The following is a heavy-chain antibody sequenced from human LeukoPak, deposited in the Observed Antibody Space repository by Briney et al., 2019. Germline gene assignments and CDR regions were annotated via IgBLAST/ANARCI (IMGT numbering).Heavy chain of an antibody. CDR2: IKEDGSEK. Sequence: GGSLRLSCVVSGLTFSNYWMSWVCQAPGKGPEWVANIKEDGSEKYYVDSVKGRFTISRDNGKNSLYLQMNSLRAEDTGLYYCARNLDTWGQGTMVTVSS. V-gene: IGHV3-7*01. J-gene: IGHJ3*02. CDR1: GLTFSNYW. CDR3: ARNLDT.